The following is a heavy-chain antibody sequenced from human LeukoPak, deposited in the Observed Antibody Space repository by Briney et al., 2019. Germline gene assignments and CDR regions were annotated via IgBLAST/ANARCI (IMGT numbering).Heavy chain of an antibody. CDR3: AREAAADLYDAFDI. CDR2: INSDGSST. J-gene: IGHJ3*02. D-gene: IGHD6-13*01. CDR1: GLRFSDYY. Sequence: PGGSLRLSCAAPGLRFSDYYVSWIRQAPGKGLVWVSRINSDGSSTSYADSVKGRFTISRDNAKNTLYLQMNILRAEDTAVYYCAREAAADLYDAFDIWGQGTMVTVSS. V-gene: IGHV3-74*01.